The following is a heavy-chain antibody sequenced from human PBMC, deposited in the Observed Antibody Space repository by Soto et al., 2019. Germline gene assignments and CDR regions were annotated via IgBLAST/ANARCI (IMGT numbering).Heavy chain of an antibody. D-gene: IGHD1-7*01. CDR3: AKGGGWNYVSERQGFDY. CDR2: ISGSGGST. J-gene: IGHJ4*02. V-gene: IGHV3-23*01. CDR1: GFTFSSYA. Sequence: EVQLLESGGGLVQPGGSLRLSCAASGFTFSSYAMSWVRQAPGKGLEWVSAISGSGGSTYYADSVKGRFTISRDNSKNTLYLQMNSLRAEDTAVYYCAKGGGWNYVSERQGFDYWGQGTLVTVSS.